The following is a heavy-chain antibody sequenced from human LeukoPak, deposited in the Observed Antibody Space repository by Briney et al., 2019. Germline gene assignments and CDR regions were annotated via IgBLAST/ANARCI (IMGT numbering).Heavy chain of an antibody. V-gene: IGHV4-4*07. CDR3: ARDQPLFWSGTYYYYMDV. D-gene: IGHD3-3*01. Sequence: SETLSLTCTVSGGSISSYYWSWIRQPAGKGLEWIGRIYTSGSTNYNPSLKSRVTMSVDTSKNQFSLKLSSVTAADTAVYYCARDQPLFWSGTYYYYMDVWGKGTTVTVSS. CDR2: IYTSGST. J-gene: IGHJ6*03. CDR1: GGSISSYY.